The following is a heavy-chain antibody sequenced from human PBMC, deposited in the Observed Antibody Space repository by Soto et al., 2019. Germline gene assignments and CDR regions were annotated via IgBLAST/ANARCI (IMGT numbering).Heavy chain of an antibody. Sequence: SETLALTCTVSGGSISSRSYYWGWIRQPPGKGLEWIGSIYYSGSTYYNPSFKSRVTISVDTSKNQFSLQLSSVTAADTAVYFCAREDDGGDRDYYGLDVWGQGTTVTVSS. CDR3: AREDDGGDRDYYGLDV. J-gene: IGHJ6*02. D-gene: IGHD2-21*02. CDR1: GGSISSRSYY. V-gene: IGHV4-39*07. CDR2: IYYSGST.